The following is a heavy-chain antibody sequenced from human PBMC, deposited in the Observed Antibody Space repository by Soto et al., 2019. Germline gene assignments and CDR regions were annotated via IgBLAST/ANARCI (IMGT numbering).Heavy chain of an antibody. CDR2: ICPGDSYT. V-gene: IGHV5-51*01. D-gene: IGHD3-22*01. Sequence: GGALKISWQGSGYSFTSYRIGWVRQMPGKGLELMVIICPGDSYTRYSPPFQGQVTISADKSIINDYLQWSSLKASDTAMYYCARLLVRDGDNYGIEXCGQWTTVTVS. CDR3: ARLLVRDGDNYGIEX. CDR1: GYSFTSYR. J-gene: IGHJ6*02.